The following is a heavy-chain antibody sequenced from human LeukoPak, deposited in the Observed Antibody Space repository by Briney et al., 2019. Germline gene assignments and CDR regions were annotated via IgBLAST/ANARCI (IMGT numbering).Heavy chain of an antibody. CDR3: ARVRLAYDYVWGSSYYFDY. D-gene: IGHD3-16*01. Sequence: SETLSLTCAASGGSISSGGYSWCWIRQPPGKGLEWIGYIYHSGSTYYNPSLKSRVTISVDRSKNQFSLKLSSVTAADTAVYYCARVRLAYDYVWGSSYYFDYWGQGTLVTVSS. V-gene: IGHV4-30-2*01. J-gene: IGHJ4*02. CDR1: GGSISSGGYS. CDR2: IYHSGST.